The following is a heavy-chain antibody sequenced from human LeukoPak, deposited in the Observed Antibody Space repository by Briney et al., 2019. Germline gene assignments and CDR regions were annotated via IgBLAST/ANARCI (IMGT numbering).Heavy chain of an antibody. D-gene: IGHD3-10*01. V-gene: IGHV4-59*01. CDR3: ASGSGWNEAFDF. J-gene: IGHJ3*01. Sequence: SETLSLTCTVSAGSIRSYHWSWIRQPPGKGLEWIAYIHYSGRTNYNPSLKSRVTISIDPSKNQFSLRLSSVTAADTAVYYCASGSGWNEAFDFWGQGTMVTVSS. CDR1: AGSIRSYH. CDR2: IHYSGRT.